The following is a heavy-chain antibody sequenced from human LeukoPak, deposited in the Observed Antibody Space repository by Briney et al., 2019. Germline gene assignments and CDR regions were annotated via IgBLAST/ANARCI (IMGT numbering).Heavy chain of an antibody. CDR3: ARDTYSSSWYENWFDP. V-gene: IGHV3-53*01. D-gene: IGHD6-13*01. J-gene: IGHJ5*02. CDR1: GFTVSSNY. Sequence: GGSLRLSCAASGFTVSSNYMSRVRQAPGKGLEWVSVIYSGGSTYYADSVKGRFTISRDNSKNTLYLQMNSLRAEDTAVYYCARDTYSSSWYENWFDPWGQGTLVTVSS. CDR2: IYSGGST.